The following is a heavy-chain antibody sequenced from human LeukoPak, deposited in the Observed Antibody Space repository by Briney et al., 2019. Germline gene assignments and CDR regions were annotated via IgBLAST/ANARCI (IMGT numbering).Heavy chain of an antibody. CDR1: GFTFSDYY. CDR3: ARVTMIVVVTPLVDAFDI. CDR2: ISSSGSTI. Sequence: AGGSLRLSCAASGFTFSDYYMSWIRQAPGKGLEWVSYISSSGSTIYYADSVKGRFTISRDNAKNSLYLQMNSLRAEDTAVYYCARVTMIVVVTPLVDAFDIWGQGTMVTVSS. D-gene: IGHD3-22*01. J-gene: IGHJ3*02. V-gene: IGHV3-11*01.